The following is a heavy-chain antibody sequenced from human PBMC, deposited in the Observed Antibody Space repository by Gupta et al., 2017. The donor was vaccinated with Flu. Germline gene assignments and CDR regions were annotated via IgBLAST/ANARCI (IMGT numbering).Heavy chain of an antibody. CDR1: GGTFSTSV. Sequence: QVQLVQSGAEGKKPGSSVKVSCNASGGTFSTSVITWVRHAPGHGLEWMGGGSPIFGTPSDAQKFQGNVSITADNTTSTVYMELSSLRSEDTAVYDCARGTRYSSGGSCNAFDFWGQGTLVTVSS. V-gene: IGHV1-69*06. CDR2: GSPIFGTP. CDR3: ARGTRYSSGGSCNAFDF. J-gene: IGHJ4*02. D-gene: IGHD2-15*01.